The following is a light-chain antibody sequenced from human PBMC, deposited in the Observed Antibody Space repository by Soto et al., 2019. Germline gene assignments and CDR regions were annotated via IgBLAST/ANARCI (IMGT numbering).Light chain of an antibody. CDR1: SSDVGGYNY. V-gene: IGLV2-11*01. Sequence: QSALTQPRSVSGSPGQSVTISYTGTSSDVGGYNYVSWYQQHPGKAPKLMIYDVSKRPSGVPDRFSGSKSGNTASLTISGLQAEDEADYYCCSYAGSRYVFGTGTKVTVL. CDR2: DVS. J-gene: IGLJ1*01. CDR3: CSYAGSRYV.